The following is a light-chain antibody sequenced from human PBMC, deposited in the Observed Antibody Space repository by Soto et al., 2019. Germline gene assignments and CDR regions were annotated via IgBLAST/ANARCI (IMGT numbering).Light chain of an antibody. CDR2: ANN. CDR3: QSYDSSRSPLYV. Sequence: QCGLAQPPSGSGAPGQRVSISCTCSSSNIGAGYDVHWYQHLPGTAPKLLIYANNNRPSGVPDRFSGSKSGTSASLAITGLQAEDEADYYCQSYDSSRSPLYVFGTGTKVTVL. V-gene: IGLV1-40*01. CDR1: SSNIGAGYD. J-gene: IGLJ1*01.